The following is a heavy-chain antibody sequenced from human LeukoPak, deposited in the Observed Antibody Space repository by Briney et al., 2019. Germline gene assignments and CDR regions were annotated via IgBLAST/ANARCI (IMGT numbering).Heavy chain of an antibody. CDR2: INSDGTAT. V-gene: IGHV3-74*01. D-gene: IGHD5-12*01. J-gene: IGHJ4*02. Sequence: PGGSLRLSCAASGFTFSTYWMHWVRQVPGKGLVWVSRINSDGTATTYADSVKGRFTISRDTAETTLYLQMNSLRVEDTAVYYCVRGGYGNEFDYWGQGTLVTVSS. CDR3: VRGGYGNEFDY. CDR1: GFTFSTYW.